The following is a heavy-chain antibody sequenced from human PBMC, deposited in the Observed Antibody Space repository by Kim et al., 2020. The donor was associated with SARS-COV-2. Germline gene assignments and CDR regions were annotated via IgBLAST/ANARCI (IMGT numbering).Heavy chain of an antibody. CDR3: AIRGVVVTTKEKWFDP. V-gene: IGHV3-23*01. CDR2: ITGSGDST. J-gene: IGHJ5*02. CDR1: GFTFSSYD. Sequence: GGSLRLSCAASGFTFSSYDMTWVRQAPGKGLEWVSAITGSGDSTYYADSVKGRFTVSRDNSKNTVYLQMNSLRAEDTAVYFCAIRGVVVTTKEKWFDPWGQGTLVTVSS. D-gene: IGHD2-15*01.